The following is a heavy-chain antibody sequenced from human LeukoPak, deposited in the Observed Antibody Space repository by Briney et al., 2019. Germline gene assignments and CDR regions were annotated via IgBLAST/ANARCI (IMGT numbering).Heavy chain of an antibody. J-gene: IGHJ3*01. CDR2: IKQDGSEK. D-gene: IGHD6-19*01. V-gene: IGHV3-7*05. CDR3: ARLYSGAWYLAFDV. CDR1: GLTFSSYW. Sequence: GGSLRLSCAASGLTFSSYWMSWVRQAPGKGLEWVANIKQDGSEKYYMDSVKGRFTISRDNAKNSLYLQMNSLRAEDTAVYYCARLYSGAWYLAFDVWGQGTMVTVSS.